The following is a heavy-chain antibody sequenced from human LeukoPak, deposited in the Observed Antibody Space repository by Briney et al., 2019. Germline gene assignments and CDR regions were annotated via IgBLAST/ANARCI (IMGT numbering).Heavy chain of an antibody. CDR2: INHSGST. J-gene: IGHJ5*02. V-gene: IGHV4-34*01. Sequence: SETLSLTCAVYGGSFSGYYWSWIRQPPGKGLEWIGEINHSGSTNYNPSLKSRVTISVDTSKNQFSLKLSSVTAADTAVYYCVRAYSSSWQVAWGQGTLVTVSS. D-gene: IGHD6-13*01. CDR1: GGSFSGYY. CDR3: VRAYSSSWQVA.